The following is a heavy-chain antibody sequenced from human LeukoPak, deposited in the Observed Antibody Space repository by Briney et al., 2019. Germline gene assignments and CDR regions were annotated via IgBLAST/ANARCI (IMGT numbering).Heavy chain of an antibody. Sequence: GGSLRLSCAASGITVSNYGMTWVRQAPGKGLEWVSAFSATDGSTQYADSVRGRFSISRDNSKNSLYLQMNSLGDEDTAVYFCAKARVAAAGTGAFDVWGQGTMVTVSS. CDR1: GITVSNYG. V-gene: IGHV3-23*01. D-gene: IGHD6-13*01. CDR2: FSATDGST. CDR3: AKARVAAAGTGAFDV. J-gene: IGHJ3*01.